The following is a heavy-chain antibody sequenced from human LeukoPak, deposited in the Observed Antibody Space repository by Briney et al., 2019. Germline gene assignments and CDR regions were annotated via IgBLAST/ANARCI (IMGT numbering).Heavy chain of an antibody. CDR1: GASLSASGRN. J-gene: IGHJ5*02. V-gene: IGHV4-39*01. Sequence: SETLSLTCTVSGASLSASGRNWGWVRQPPGKGLEWIASIYHSGTTYYSPSLESRVTVSVDTSKNQFSLKLSSVTATDTAVYYCLSGRDNAFDPWGQGTLVTVSP. D-gene: IGHD2-8*02. CDR2: IYHSGTT. CDR3: LSGRDNAFDP.